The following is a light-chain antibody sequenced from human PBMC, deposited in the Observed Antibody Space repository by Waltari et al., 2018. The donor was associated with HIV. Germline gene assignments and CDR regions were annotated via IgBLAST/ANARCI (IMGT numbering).Light chain of an antibody. CDR2: GAF. V-gene: IGKV1-NL1*01. CDR3: QQYYSSPWT. CDR1: LAIRNS. J-gene: IGKJ1*01. Sequence: DIQMTQSPSSLSASVGDRVTITCRASLAIRNSLAWYQQEQGKAPKLLLDGAFRLPSGVPSRVSGSGSGTVYTLNISSLQPEDFASYFCQQYYSSPWTFGHGTKVEIK.